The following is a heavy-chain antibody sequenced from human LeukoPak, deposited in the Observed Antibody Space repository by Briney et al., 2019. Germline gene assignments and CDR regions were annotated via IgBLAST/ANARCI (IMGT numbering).Heavy chain of an antibody. J-gene: IGHJ4*02. D-gene: IGHD6-6*01. CDR2: ISSSSSTI. V-gene: IGHV3-48*04. CDR3: ARDLKGDAARRRTFDY. CDR1: GGSISSYY. Sequence: PSETLSLTCTVSGGSISSYYWSWVRQAPGKGLEWVSYISSSSSTIYYADSVKGRFTISRDNANNSLYLQMNSLRAEDTAVYYCARDLKGDAARRRTFDYWGQGTLVAVSS.